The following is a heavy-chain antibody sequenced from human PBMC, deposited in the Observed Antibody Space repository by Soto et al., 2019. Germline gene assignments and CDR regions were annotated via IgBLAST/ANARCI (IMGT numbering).Heavy chain of an antibody. CDR2: INSDGSST. Sequence: GGSLRLSCAASGFTFSSYWMHWVRQAPGKGLVWASRINSDGSSTSYADSVKGRFTISRDNAKNALYLQMNSLRAEDTAVYYCARGFPLDYWGQGTLVTVSS. CDR1: GFTFSSYW. CDR3: ARGFPLDY. D-gene: IGHD3-10*01. V-gene: IGHV3-74*01. J-gene: IGHJ4*02.